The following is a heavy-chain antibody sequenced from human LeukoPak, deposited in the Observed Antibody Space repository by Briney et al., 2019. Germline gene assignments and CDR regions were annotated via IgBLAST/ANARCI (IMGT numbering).Heavy chain of an antibody. V-gene: IGHV3-23*01. J-gene: IGHJ4*02. Sequence: GGSLRLSCAASGFTFNIYAMNWVRQAPGKGLEWISSISYSAAGTYYADSVKGGFSISRDNSKKIVYLQMNSLRAEDTAVYYCAKDRMGGVTFFDYWGQGTLVTVSS. CDR2: ISYSAAGT. D-gene: IGHD2-21*02. CDR1: GFTFNIYA. CDR3: AKDRMGGVTFFDY.